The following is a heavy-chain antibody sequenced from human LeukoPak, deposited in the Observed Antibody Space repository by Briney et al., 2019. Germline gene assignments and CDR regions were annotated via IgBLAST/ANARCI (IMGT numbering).Heavy chain of an antibody. CDR2: ISWNSGSI. CDR3: AKSVTAISYYFDY. Sequence: PGGSLRLSCAASGFTFDDYAMHWVRQAPGKGLEWVSGISWNSGSIGYADSVKGRFTISRDNAENSLYLQMNSLRAEDTALYYCAKSVTAISYYFDYWGQGTLVTVSS. CDR1: GFTFDDYA. J-gene: IGHJ4*02. V-gene: IGHV3-9*01. D-gene: IGHD2-21*02.